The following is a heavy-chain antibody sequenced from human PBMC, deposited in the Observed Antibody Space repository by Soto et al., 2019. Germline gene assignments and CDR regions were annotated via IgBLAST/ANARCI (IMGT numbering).Heavy chain of an antibody. V-gene: IGHV3-7*04. D-gene: IGHD6-25*01. CDR1: GFTFSSSW. J-gene: IGHJ3*02. CDR2: TNEDGSGK. CDR3: GRGRQHAIDI. Sequence: VQVVESGGDLVQPGGSLRLSCAASGFTFSSSWMNWVRQAPGKGLEWVANTNEDGSGKYQVDSVKGRFTISRDNAKNSLYLQMNNRTGEDTAVYYCGRGRQHAIDIWGQGTMVTVSS.